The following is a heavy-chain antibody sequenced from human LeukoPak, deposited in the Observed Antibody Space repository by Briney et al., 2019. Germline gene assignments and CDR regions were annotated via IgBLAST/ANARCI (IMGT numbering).Heavy chain of an antibody. CDR1: GFTFSSYT. Sequence: GGSLRLSCAASGFTFSSYTMNWVRQAPGKGLEWVSYISSSSSYIYYADSVKGRFTISRDNAENSLYLQMNSLGAEDTAVYHCARGSEGYCSGGGCYYGMDVWGQGTTVTVSS. CDR3: ARGSEGYCSGGGCYYGMDV. V-gene: IGHV3-21*01. D-gene: IGHD2-15*01. CDR2: ISSSSSYI. J-gene: IGHJ6*01.